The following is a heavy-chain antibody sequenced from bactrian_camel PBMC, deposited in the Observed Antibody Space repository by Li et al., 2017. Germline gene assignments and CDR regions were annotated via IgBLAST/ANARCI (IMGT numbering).Heavy chain of an antibody. D-gene: IGHD1*01. Sequence: HVQLVESGGGSVEPGGSLRLSCATSGFTFSGYWMYWVRQDPGKGLEWVASVSNNGGVTYYADSVKGRATISRDNDRNTLSLQMNSLKTEDTAIYYCSLGLNYWGQGTQVTVS. CDR1: GFTFSGYW. CDR2: VSNNGGVT. CDR3: SLGLNY. J-gene: IGHJ4*01. V-gene: IGHV3S1*01.